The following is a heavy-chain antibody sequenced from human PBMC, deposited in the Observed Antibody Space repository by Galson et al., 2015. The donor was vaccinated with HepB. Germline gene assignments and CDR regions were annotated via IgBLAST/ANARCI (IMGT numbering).Heavy chain of an antibody. CDR3: AKEGYCTNRRCGRDHYYYYYMDV. CDR2: IYNSGST. D-gene: IGHD2-8*01. J-gene: IGHJ6*03. CDR1: GGSISSGDYY. V-gene: IGHV4-30-4*01. Sequence: TLSLTCTVSGGSISSGDYYWSWIRQPPGKGLEWVGHIYNSGSTQYNPSLKSRVTISVDASENQFSLRLTSVTDADTAMYYCAKEGYCTNRRCGRDHYYYYYMDVWGQGTTVTVSS.